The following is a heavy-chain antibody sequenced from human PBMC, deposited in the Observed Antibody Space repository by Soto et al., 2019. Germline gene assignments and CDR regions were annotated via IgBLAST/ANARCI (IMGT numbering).Heavy chain of an antibody. CDR1: GFTFSSYA. V-gene: IGHV3-23*01. CDR3: AKDLFGYSSGWYFDY. J-gene: IGHJ4*02. Sequence: GESLKISCAASGFTFSSYAMSWVRQAPGKGLEWVSAISGSGGSTYYADSVKGRFTISRDNSKNTLYLQMNSLRAEDTAVYYCAKDLFGYSSGWYFDYWGQGTLVTVSS. D-gene: IGHD6-19*01. CDR2: ISGSGGST.